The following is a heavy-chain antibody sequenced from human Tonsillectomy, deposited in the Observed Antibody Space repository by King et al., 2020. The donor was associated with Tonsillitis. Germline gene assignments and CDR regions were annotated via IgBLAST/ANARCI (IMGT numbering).Heavy chain of an antibody. CDR3: AGPGNTAMVGGY. CDR2: IDPSDSYT. Sequence: QLVQSGAEVKKPGESLRISCKGSGYSFTNYWISWGRQMPGKGLEWMGRIDPSDSYTNYSPSFQGHVTISADKSISTAYLQWSSLKASDTAMYYCAGPGNTAMVGGYWGQGTPVTVPS. V-gene: IGHV5-10-1*01. D-gene: IGHD5-18*01. CDR1: GYSFTNYW. J-gene: IGHJ4*02.